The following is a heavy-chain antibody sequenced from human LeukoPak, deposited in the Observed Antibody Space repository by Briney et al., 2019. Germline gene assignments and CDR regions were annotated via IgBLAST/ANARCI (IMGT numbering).Heavy chain of an antibody. V-gene: IGHV4-4*07. Sequence: SETLSLTCTVSGGSITSKYWSWIRQSAGKGLEWIGRIYAPIGGTPSGDTNYNPSLRSRVTVSVDTSKNHFSLKLTSVTAADTAVYYCARISAAPGRVYYMDVWGKGTTVTVSS. CDR3: ARISAAPGRVYYMDV. CDR2: IYAPIGGTPSGDT. CDR1: GGSITSKY. D-gene: IGHD6-13*01. J-gene: IGHJ6*03.